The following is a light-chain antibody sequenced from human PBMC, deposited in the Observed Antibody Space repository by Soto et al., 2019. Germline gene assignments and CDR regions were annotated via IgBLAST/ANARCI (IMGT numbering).Light chain of an antibody. CDR3: QTWDTGIQV. V-gene: IGLV4-69*01. CDR2: LYGDGTH. Sequence: QSVLTQPPSASASLGASVKLTCTLNSGHSNYAIAWHQQQPEKGPRYLMKLYGDGTHTKGDGIPDRFSGSSSGTDRYLTISSLQSEDEADYYCQTWDTGIQVFGGGTQLTVL. J-gene: IGLJ2*01. CDR1: SGHSNYA.